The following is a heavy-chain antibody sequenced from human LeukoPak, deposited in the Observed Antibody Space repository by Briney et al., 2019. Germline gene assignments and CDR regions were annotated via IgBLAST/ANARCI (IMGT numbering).Heavy chain of an antibody. CDR2: IIPIFGTA. J-gene: IGHJ4*02. Sequence: SVKVSCKASGGTSSSYAISWVRQAPGQGLEWMGGIIPIFGTANYAQKFQGRVTITADESTSTAYMELSSLRSEDTAVYYCARQKSLGVAGTALAFDYWGQGTLVTVSS. CDR1: GGTSSSYA. V-gene: IGHV1-69*13. CDR3: ARQKSLGVAGTALAFDY. D-gene: IGHD6-19*01.